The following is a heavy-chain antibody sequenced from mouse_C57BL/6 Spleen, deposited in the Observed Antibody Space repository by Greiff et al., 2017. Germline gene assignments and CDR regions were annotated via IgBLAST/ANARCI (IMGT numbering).Heavy chain of an antibody. Sequence: QVQLQQPGAELVMPGASVKLSCTASGYTFTSYWMPWVKQRPGQGLEWIGEIDPSDSYTNYNQKFKGNSTLTVDKSSSTAYMQLSSLTSEDSAVYYCAKRGCYSYFDYWGQGTTLTVSS. V-gene: IGHV1-69*01. D-gene: IGHD2-12*01. CDR3: AKRGCYSYFDY. J-gene: IGHJ2*01. CDR2: IDPSDSYT. CDR1: GYTFTSYW.